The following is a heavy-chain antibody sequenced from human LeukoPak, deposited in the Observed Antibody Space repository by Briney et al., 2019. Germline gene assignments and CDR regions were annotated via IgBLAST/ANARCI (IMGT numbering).Heavy chain of an antibody. CDR3: ARSLTSSWYNNYYYGMDV. CDR2: IYTSGST. V-gene: IGHV4-4*07. J-gene: IGHJ6*02. D-gene: IGHD6-13*01. CDR1: GGSISSYY. Sequence: SETLSLTCTVSGGSISSYYWSWIRQPAGKGLEWIGRIYTSGSTNYNPSLKSRVTMSVDTSKNQFSLKLSSVTAADTAVYYCARSLTSSWYNNYYYGMDVWGQGTTVNVSS.